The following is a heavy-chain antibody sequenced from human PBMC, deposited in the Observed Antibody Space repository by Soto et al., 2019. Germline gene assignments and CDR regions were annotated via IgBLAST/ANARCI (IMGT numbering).Heavy chain of an antibody. Sequence: PGGSLRLSCAASGFTFSSYSMNWVRQAPGKGLEWVSSISSSSSYIYYADSVKGRFTISRDNAKNSLYLQMNSLRAEDTAVYYCARDSKGRGIYYYGMDVWGQGTTVTVSS. V-gene: IGHV3-21*01. J-gene: IGHJ6*02. D-gene: IGHD3-16*01. CDR3: ARDSKGRGIYYYGMDV. CDR2: ISSSSSYI. CDR1: GFTFSSYS.